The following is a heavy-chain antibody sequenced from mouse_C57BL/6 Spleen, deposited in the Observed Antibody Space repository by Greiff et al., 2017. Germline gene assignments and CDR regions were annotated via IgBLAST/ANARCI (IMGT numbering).Heavy chain of an antibody. D-gene: IGHD3-2*02. CDR1: GYTFTSYW. Sequence: QVQLQQPGAELVKPGASVKLSCKASGYTFTSYWMHWVKQRPGQGLEWIGMIHPNSGSTNYNEKFKSKATLTVDKSSSTAYRQLSSLTSEDAAVYYCAREERGSGYVLCDYWGQGTTLTVSA. CDR3: AREERGSGYVLCDY. J-gene: IGHJ2*01. CDR2: IHPNSGST. V-gene: IGHV1-64*01.